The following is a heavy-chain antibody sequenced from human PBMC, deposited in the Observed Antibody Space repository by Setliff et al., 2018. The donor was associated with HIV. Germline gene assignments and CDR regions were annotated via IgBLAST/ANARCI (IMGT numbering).Heavy chain of an antibody. J-gene: IGHJ6*03. D-gene: IGHD4-17*01. V-gene: IGHV1-69*13. CDR1: GGSFRNNV. CDR2: IIPMFVGTA. Sequence: SVKVSCKASGGSFRNNVINWVRQAPGQGLEWMGGIIPMFVGTANYAQKFQDRVTITADESTSTVYMERSSLRSEDTAIYYCATDGMDYGDDEGDFYYYYYMDVWGKGTTVTVSS. CDR3: ATDGMDYGDDEGDFYYYYYMDV.